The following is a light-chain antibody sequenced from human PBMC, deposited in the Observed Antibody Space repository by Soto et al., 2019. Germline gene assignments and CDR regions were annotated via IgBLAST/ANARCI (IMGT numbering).Light chain of an antibody. CDR3: QQRSNWRFT. V-gene: IGKV3-11*01. CDR1: QSVSRY. CDR2: DAS. J-gene: IGKJ3*01. Sequence: EIVLTQSPATLSLSPGERATLSCRASQSVSRYLAWYQQKPGQAPRLLIYDASNRATGIPARFSGSGSGTDFTLTISSLEPEDFSVYYCQQRSNWRFTFGPGTKVHIK.